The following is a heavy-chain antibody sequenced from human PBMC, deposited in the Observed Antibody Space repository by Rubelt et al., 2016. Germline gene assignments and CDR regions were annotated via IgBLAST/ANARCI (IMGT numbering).Heavy chain of an antibody. J-gene: IGHJ4*02. Sequence: QVQLQQWGAGLLKPSETLSLTCAVYGGSFSGYYWSWIRQPPGKGLEWIGEINHSGSTNYNPSLKRRVTISADTSKNQVSLNRNSVAAADTAVYYCARGLDSTKTGADWGQGTLVTVSS. CDR3: ARGLDSTKTGAD. CDR2: INHSGST. D-gene: IGHD3-10*01. CDR1: GGSFSGYY. V-gene: IGHV4-34*01.